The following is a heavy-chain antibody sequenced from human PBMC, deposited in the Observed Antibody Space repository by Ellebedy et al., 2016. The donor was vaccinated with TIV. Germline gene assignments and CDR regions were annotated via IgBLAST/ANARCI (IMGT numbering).Heavy chain of an antibody. CDR2: INHSGST. J-gene: IGHJ4*02. D-gene: IGHD6-13*01. CDR3: ARGRYSSWYPY. Sequence: SQTLSLTXXVYGGSFSGYYWTWIRQPPGKGLEWIGEINHSGSTNYNPSLKSRVTISVDTSKNQFSLKLSSVTAADTAVYYCARGRYSSWYPYWGQGTLVTVSS. V-gene: IGHV4-34*01. CDR1: GGSFSGYY.